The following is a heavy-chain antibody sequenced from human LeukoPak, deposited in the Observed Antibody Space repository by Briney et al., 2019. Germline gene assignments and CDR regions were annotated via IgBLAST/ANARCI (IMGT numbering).Heavy chain of an antibody. CDR2: MNPNSGDT. J-gene: IGHJ6*03. CDR1: GYTFTSYA. Sequence: ASVKVSCKASGYTFTSYAMNWVRQATGQGLEWMGWMNPNSGDTGYAQTFLGRVTLTRDTSISTAYMELSSLRSEDTAVYYCARGPDYDLLTGYPDYYYYSMDVWGKGTTVTVSS. V-gene: IGHV1-8*02. CDR3: ARGPDYDLLTGYPDYYYYSMDV. D-gene: IGHD3-9*01.